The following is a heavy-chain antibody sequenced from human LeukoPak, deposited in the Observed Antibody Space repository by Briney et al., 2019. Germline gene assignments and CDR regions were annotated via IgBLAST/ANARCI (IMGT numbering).Heavy chain of an antibody. Sequence: ASMTVSCKASGSTLSSDSISWVRQAPGLGLEWMGSLIPIFGTTNFAQKFRGRVTITADESTDTAYMELSSLTSDDTAMYYCARHQEAAAASGYFDYWGQGTLLTVSS. J-gene: IGHJ4*02. V-gene: IGHV1-69*15. CDR2: LIPIFGTT. D-gene: IGHD6-13*01. CDR1: GSTLSSDS. CDR3: ARHQEAAAASGYFDY.